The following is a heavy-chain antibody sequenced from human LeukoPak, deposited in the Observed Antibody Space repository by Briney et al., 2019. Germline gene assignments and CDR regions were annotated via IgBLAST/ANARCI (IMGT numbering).Heavy chain of an antibody. J-gene: IGHJ4*02. Sequence: PGGSLRLSCAASGFTFSNAWVSWVRQAPGKGLEWVGRIKSKTDGGTTDYAAPVKGRFTISRDDSKNTLYLQMNSLKTEDTAVYYCTTVQGQWLVLRYWGQGTLVTVSS. CDR3: TTVQGQWLVLRY. CDR1: GFTFSNAW. CDR2: IKSKTDGGTT. D-gene: IGHD6-19*01. V-gene: IGHV3-15*01.